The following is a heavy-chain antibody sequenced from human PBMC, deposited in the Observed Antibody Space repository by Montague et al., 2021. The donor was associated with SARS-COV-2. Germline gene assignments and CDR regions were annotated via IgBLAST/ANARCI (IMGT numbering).Heavy chain of an antibody. V-gene: IGHV4-59*08. J-gene: IGHJ4*02. Sequence: SETLSLTCTVSGGSISSYYWSWIRQPPGKRLEWIGYIHYSGSTKYNPSLKSRVTISVDTSRNQFSLKLSSVTAADTAVYYCASHADELTAGSLDYWGQGTLVTVSS. D-gene: IGHD3-10*01. CDR1: GGSISSYY. CDR2: IHYSGST. CDR3: ASHADELTAGSLDY.